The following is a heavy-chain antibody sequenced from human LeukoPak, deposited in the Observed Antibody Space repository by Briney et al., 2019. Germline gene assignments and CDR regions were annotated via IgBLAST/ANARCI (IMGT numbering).Heavy chain of an antibody. CDR3: AKVTGDYYDTSGAFNY. D-gene: IGHD3-22*01. Sequence: PGGSLRLSCAASGFIFSSYGMHWVRRAPGKGLEWVARIWHDGSNDDYADSVKGRFTISRDNSKNTLYLQMNGLRAEDTAIYYCAKVTGDYYDTSGAFNYWGQGTLVTVSS. CDR2: IWHDGSND. J-gene: IGHJ4*02. CDR1: GFIFSSYG. V-gene: IGHV3-33*06.